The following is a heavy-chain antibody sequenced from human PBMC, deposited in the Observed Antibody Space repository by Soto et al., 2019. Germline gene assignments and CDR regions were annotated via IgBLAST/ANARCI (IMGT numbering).Heavy chain of an antibody. CDR1: GGLFSSFA. Sequence: SVKVSCKDSGGLFSSFAISWVRQAAGQGLEWMGGIIPVFGTTNYAQKFQGRVTITADESTNTAYMELSSLTSDDTAMYYCARGGGPYVWFNEFWGQGTQVTVSS. V-gene: IGHV1-69*13. CDR3: ARGGGPYVWFNEF. CDR2: IIPVFGTT. D-gene: IGHD3-16*01. J-gene: IGHJ4*02.